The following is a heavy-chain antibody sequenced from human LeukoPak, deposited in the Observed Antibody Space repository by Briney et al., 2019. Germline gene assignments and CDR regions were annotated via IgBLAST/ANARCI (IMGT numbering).Heavy chain of an antibody. J-gene: IGHJ4*02. CDR1: SYSISSGSY. CDR3: VRSGGSGSPFDY. D-gene: IGHD3-10*01. V-gene: IGHV4-38-2*02. CDR2: IYHSGST. Sequence: SETLSLTCTVSSYSISSGSYWGWIRQPPGKELGWIGSIYHSGSTYYNPSLKSRVIMSVDTSKNQFSLKLSSVTAADTAVYYCVRSGGSGSPFDYWGQGTLVTVSS.